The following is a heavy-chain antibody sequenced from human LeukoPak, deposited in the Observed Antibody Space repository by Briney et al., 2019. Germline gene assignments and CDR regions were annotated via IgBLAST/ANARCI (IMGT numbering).Heavy chain of an antibody. D-gene: IGHD1-26*01. CDR1: GGSISSSSYY. V-gene: IGHV4-39*01. CDR3: AIRSLWEPYYFDY. J-gene: IGHJ4*02. Sequence: SETLSLTCTVSGGSISSSSYYWGWIRQPPGKGLEWIGSIYYSGSTYYNPSLKSRVTISVDTSKNQFSLKLSSVTAADTAVYYCAIRSLWEPYYFDYWGRGTLVTVSS. CDR2: IYYSGST.